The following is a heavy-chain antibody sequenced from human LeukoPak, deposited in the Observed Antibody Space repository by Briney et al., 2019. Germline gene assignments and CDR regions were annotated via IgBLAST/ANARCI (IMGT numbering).Heavy chain of an antibody. J-gene: IGHJ6*04. CDR1: GYTFSSYA. V-gene: IGHV3-48*03. Sequence: GGSLRLSCAASGYTFSSYAMSCVRQAPGQGLEWLSCISCSGSTIYYADSVKGRFTISRDNARNSLYLQMNSLRAEDTAVYYCARGRYSFYGMDVWGKGTTVTVSS. CDR2: ISCSGSTI. CDR3: ARGRYSFYGMDV. D-gene: IGHD2-15*01.